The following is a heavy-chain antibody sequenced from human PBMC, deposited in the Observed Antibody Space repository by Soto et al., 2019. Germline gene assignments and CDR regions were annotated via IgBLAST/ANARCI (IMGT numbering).Heavy chain of an antibody. J-gene: IGHJ3*02. Sequence: GGSLRLSCAASGFTFSSYAMHWVRQAPGKGLEWVAVISYDGSNKYYADSVKGRFTISRDNSKNTLYLQMNSLRAEDTAVYYCARDLEGYYDSRAGAFDIWGQGTMVTVSS. CDR3: ARDLEGYYDSRAGAFDI. V-gene: IGHV3-30-3*01. D-gene: IGHD3-22*01. CDR1: GFTFSSYA. CDR2: ISYDGSNK.